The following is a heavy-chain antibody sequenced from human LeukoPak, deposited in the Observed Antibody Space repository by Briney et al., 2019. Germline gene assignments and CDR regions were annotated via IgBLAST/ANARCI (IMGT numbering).Heavy chain of an antibody. CDR3: AKDTRIHSSGWALDY. D-gene: IGHD6-19*01. J-gene: IGHJ4*02. V-gene: IGHV3-30*18. CDR1: GFTFSSYG. Sequence: PGGSLRPSCAASGFTFSSYGMHWVRQAPGKGLEWVAVISYDGSNKYYADSVKGRFTISRDNSKNTLYLQMNSLRAEDTAVYYCAKDTRIHSSGWALDYWGQGALVTVSS. CDR2: ISYDGSNK.